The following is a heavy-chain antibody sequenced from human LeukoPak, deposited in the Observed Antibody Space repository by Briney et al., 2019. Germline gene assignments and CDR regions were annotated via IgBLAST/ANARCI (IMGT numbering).Heavy chain of an antibody. CDR3: ASSGWYRGY. CDR2: INHSGST. Sequence: PSETLSLTCAGYGGSFSCYYWSWIGQPPGKGLDWMGEINHSGSTTYNPSLKSRGTISVDTSKYQFSLKLGNVTAADTAVYYCASSGWYRGYWGQGTLVTVSS. V-gene: IGHV4-34*01. CDR1: GGSFSCYY. J-gene: IGHJ4*02. D-gene: IGHD6-19*01.